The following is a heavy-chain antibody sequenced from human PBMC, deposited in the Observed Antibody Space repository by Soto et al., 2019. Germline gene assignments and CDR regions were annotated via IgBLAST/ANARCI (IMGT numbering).Heavy chain of an antibody. CDR2: ISTYSGVT. V-gene: IGHV1-18*01. Sequence: EASVKVSCKASGYTFTTYGIAWVRQAPGQGFEWMGWISTYSGVTKYAEKFEGRVTMTTDTSTSTADMELETLTSDDTAVYFCARGALGYDSRGYYFDYWGQGTLVTVSS. D-gene: IGHD3-22*01. CDR1: GYTFTTYG. J-gene: IGHJ4*02. CDR3: ARGALGYDSRGYYFDY.